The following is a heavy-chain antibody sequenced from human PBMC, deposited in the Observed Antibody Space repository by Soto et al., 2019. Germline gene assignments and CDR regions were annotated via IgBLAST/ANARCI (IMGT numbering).Heavy chain of an antibody. J-gene: IGHJ4*02. D-gene: IGHD3-22*01. Sequence: QVQLQESGPGLVKPSGTLSLTCAVSGGSISSNYWWSWVRQPPGKGLEWIGEIHHSGSTTYNPSVHSRGTISVDKSKNQFSLKLSSVTAAATAVYYCVRESYSDSSGYYALDYWGQGTLLTVSS. CDR2: IHHSGST. V-gene: IGHV4-4*02. CDR3: VRESYSDSSGYYALDY. CDR1: GGSISSNYW.